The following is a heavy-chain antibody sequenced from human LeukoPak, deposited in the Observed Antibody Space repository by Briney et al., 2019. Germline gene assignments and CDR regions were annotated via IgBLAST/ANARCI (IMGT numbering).Heavy chain of an antibody. V-gene: IGHV5-51*01. D-gene: IGHD2-21*01. CDR2: IYPGDSDT. CDR1: GYSFSGYW. CDR3: ARLIANRFDY. J-gene: IGHJ4*02. Sequence: GESLKISCKASGYSFSGYWIGWVRQMPGKGLEWVGIIYPGDSDTKYSPSFQGQVTISTDKSITTAYLQWGSLKASDTAMYYCARLIANRFDYWGQGILVTVSS.